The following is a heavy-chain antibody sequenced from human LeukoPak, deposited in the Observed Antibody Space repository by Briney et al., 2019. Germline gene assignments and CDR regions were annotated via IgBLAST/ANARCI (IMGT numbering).Heavy chain of an antibody. J-gene: IGHJ4*02. CDR2: IYHSGST. D-gene: IGHD1-26*01. CDR3: ARIHRWELSPEDY. CDR1: GGSISSGGYY. Sequence: PSETLSLTCTVSGGSISSGGYYWSWIRQPPGKGLEWIGYIYHSGSTYYNPSLKSRVTISVDKSKNQFSLKLSSVTAADTAVYYCARIHRWELSPEDYWGQGTLVTVSS. V-gene: IGHV4-30-2*01.